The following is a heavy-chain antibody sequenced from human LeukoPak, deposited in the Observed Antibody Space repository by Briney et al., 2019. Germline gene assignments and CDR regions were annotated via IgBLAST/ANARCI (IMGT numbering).Heavy chain of an antibody. CDR2: IYTSRST. D-gene: IGHD3-9*01. CDR1: RGSISSYY. CDR3: ARSKYNILTGWPLYFDY. V-gene: IGHV4-4*07. J-gene: IGHJ4*02. Sequence: SETLSLTCTVSRGSISSYYWSWIRPPAGKGGEWMGRIYTSRSTNYNPSLKSRVTMSVDTSKDQFSLKLSSVTAADKAVYYCARSKYNILTGWPLYFDYWGQGTLVTVSS.